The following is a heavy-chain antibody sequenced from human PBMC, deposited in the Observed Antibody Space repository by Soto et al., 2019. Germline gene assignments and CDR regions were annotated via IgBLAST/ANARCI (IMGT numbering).Heavy chain of an antibody. CDR1: GFTFSSYS. CDR3: ARVVSGPGGSYYRPFDY. D-gene: IGHD1-26*01. Sequence: PGGSLRLSCAASGFTFSSYSMNLVRQATGKGLEWVSSISSSSSYIYYADSVKGRFTISRDNAKNSLYLQMNSLRAEDTAVYYCARVVSGPGGSYYRPFDYWGQGTLVTVSS. CDR2: ISSSSSYI. J-gene: IGHJ4*02. V-gene: IGHV3-21*01.